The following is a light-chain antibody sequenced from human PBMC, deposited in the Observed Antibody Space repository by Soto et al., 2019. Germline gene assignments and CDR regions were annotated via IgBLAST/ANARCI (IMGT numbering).Light chain of an antibody. Sequence: DIVMTQSPATLSVAPGERVTFSCRASQGVSRKLAWYQHKPGQAPRLLISGASTGATGIPARFSGSGSGTDFTLTISSLEPEDSAVYYCQQRHMWPITFGQGTRLEI. CDR1: QGVSRK. V-gene: IGKV3-15*01. CDR3: QQRHMWPIT. CDR2: GAS. J-gene: IGKJ5*01.